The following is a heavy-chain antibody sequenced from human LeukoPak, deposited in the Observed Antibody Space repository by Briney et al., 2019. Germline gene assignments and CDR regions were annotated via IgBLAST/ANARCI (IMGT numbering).Heavy chain of an antibody. CDR1: GYTFTSYD. CDR3: AREQSRCSSTSCYTDNDAFDI. V-gene: IGHV1-8*01. Sequence: GASVKVSCKASGYTFTSYDINWVRQATGQGLEWMGWMNPNSGNTGYAQKFQGRVTMTRNTSISTAYMELSSLRSEDTAVYYCAREQSRCSSTSCYTDNDAFDIWGQGTMVTVSP. D-gene: IGHD2-2*02. CDR2: MNPNSGNT. J-gene: IGHJ3*02.